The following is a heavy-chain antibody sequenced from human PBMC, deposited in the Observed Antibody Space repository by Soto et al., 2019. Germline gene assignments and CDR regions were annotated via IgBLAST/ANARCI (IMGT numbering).Heavy chain of an antibody. V-gene: IGHV2-70*17. CDR3: ARTAYYSGPGSYWHFVS. CDR1: GFSLSTSGMC. D-gene: IGHD3-10*01. Sequence: SGPTLVNPKQTLTLTFTFSGFSLSTSGMCVSWIRQPPGKALEWLTRIDWDDDKFYSTSLRTRLTISKDTSKNQVVLTMTNMDPVDTATYFCARTAYYSGPGSYWHFVSWGQGTPVTVSS. CDR2: IDWDDDK. J-gene: IGHJ4*02.